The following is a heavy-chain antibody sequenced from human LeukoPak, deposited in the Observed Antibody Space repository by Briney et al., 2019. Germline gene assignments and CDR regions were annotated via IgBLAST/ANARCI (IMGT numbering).Heavy chain of an antibody. CDR2: IKKDGNEK. J-gene: IGHJ6*03. Sequence: GGSLRLSCAASGFTFSSYWMSWVRQAPGKGLEWVAKIKKDGNEKYYVDSVKGRFTISRDNAKNSLYLQMNSLRVEDTAVYYCARDPLTLYNYYMDVWGKGTTVTVSS. D-gene: IGHD3-9*01. CDR3: ARDPLTLYNYYMDV. CDR1: GFTFSSYW. V-gene: IGHV3-7*01.